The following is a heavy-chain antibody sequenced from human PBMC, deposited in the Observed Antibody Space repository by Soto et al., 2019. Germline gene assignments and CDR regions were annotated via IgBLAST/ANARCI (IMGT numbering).Heavy chain of an antibody. V-gene: IGHV4-39*01. J-gene: IGHJ6*02. CDR2: TYYSGST. CDR3: ARPHYDFWRFDHYYYGIDV. Sequence: SETLSLTCTVSGGSISSSSYYWGWIRQPPGKGLEWLGSTYYSGSTYYNPSLKSRVTISVDTAKSQYSLKLSSVTAADTAVDDCARPHYDFWRFDHYYYGIDVWGQGTTVTVSS. D-gene: IGHD3-3*01. CDR1: GGSISSSSYY.